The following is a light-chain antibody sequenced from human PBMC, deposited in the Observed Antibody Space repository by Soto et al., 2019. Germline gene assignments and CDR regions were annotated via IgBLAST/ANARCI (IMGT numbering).Light chain of an antibody. CDR3: KSYASASTYV. CDR1: GSDIGTYNY. V-gene: IGLV2-14*03. Sequence: QSVLTQPASVSGSPGQSITISCTGTGSDIGTYNYVSWYQHHPGKAPKFIIYDVTNRPSGVSDRFSVSKSGNTASLTISGLQAEYEADYFCKSYASASTYVFGTGTKLTVL. CDR2: DVT. J-gene: IGLJ1*01.